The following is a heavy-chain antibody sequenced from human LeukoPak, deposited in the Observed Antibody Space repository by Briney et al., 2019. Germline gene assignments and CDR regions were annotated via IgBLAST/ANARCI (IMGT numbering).Heavy chain of an antibody. CDR1: GFTFRSYS. D-gene: IGHD4-17*01. J-gene: IGHJ3*02. CDR3: AREGGYGDYVYAFDI. V-gene: IGHV3-21*04. CDR2: ISSSGTYI. Sequence: GGSLRLSCAASGFTFRSYSMNWARQAPGKGLEWVSSISSSGTYIYYADSVKGRFTISRDNSKNTLYLQMNSLRAEDTAVYYCAREGGYGDYVYAFDIWGQGTMVTVSS.